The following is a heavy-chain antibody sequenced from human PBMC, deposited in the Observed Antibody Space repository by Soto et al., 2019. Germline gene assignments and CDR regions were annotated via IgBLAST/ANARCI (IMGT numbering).Heavy chain of an antibody. CDR3: AREKGAYYYDSSGYYGGPAH. Sequence: ASVKVSCKASGYTFTGYYMHWVRQAPGQGREWMGWINPDSGGTTYAQKFQGRVTMTRDTSISTAYLELSRLRSDQPPLYYCAREKGAYYYDSSGYYGGPAHWGQGTLVTVSS. J-gene: IGHJ4*02. CDR1: GYTFTGYY. CDR2: INPDSGGT. V-gene: IGHV1-2*02. D-gene: IGHD3-22*01.